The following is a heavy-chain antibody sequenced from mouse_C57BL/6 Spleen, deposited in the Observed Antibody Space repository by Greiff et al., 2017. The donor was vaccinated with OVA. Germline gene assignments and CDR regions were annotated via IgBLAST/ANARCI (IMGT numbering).Heavy chain of an antibody. D-gene: IGHD2-1*01. CDR1: GFTFSSYA. Sequence: DVMLVESGEGLVKPGGSLKLSCAASGFTFSSYAMSWVRQTPEKRLEWVAYISSGGDYIYYADTVKGRFTISRDNARNTLYLQMSSLKSEDTAMYYCTRAYGNYVDFDYWGQGTTLTVSS. CDR3: TRAYGNYVDFDY. J-gene: IGHJ2*01. V-gene: IGHV5-9-1*02. CDR2: ISSGGDYI.